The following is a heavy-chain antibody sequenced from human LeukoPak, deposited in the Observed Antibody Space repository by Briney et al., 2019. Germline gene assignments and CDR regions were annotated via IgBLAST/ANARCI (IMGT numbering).Heavy chain of an antibody. CDR2: FDPEDGET. J-gene: IGHJ4*02. Sequence: ASVRVSCKVSGYTLTELSMHWVRQAPGKGLEWMGGFDPEDGETIYAQKFRGRVTMTEDTSTDTAYMELSSLRSEDTAVYYCATVPGRYDSSGYYYFDYWGQGTLVTVSS. CDR3: ATVPGRYDSSGYYYFDY. D-gene: IGHD3-22*01. V-gene: IGHV1-24*01. CDR1: GYTLTELS.